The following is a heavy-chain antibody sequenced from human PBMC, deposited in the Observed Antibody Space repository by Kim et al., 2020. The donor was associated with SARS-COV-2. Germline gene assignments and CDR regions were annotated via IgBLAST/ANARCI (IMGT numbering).Heavy chain of an antibody. V-gene: IGHV3-23*01. Sequence: KYYADSVKGRFTISGDNSKNALYLQMNSLRAEDTAVYYCAPGIVGAPLDCWGQGTLVTVSS. CDR2: K. J-gene: IGHJ4*02. D-gene: IGHD1-26*01. CDR3: APGIVGAPLDC.